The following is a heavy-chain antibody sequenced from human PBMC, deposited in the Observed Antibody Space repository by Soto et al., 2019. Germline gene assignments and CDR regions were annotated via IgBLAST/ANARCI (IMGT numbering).Heavy chain of an antibody. D-gene: IGHD3-22*01. V-gene: IGHV1-18*01. CDR3: ARDRYYYDSSGYYYPPRYYYHGMDV. CDR1: GYTFTSYG. Sequence: QVQLVQSGAEVKKPGASVKVSCKASGYTFTSYGISWVRQAPGQGLEWMGWISAYNGNTNYAQKLQGRVTMTTDTSTSTAYMELRSLRSDDTAVYYCARDRYYYDSSGYYYPPRYYYHGMDVWGQGTTVTVSS. CDR2: ISAYNGNT. J-gene: IGHJ6*02.